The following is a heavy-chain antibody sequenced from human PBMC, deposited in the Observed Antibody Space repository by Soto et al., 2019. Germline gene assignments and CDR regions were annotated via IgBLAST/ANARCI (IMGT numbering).Heavy chain of an antibody. J-gene: IGHJ6*03. CDR3: ARLHGDYFSYYYYMDV. Sequence: PGESLKISCKGSGYSFTSYWIGWVRQMPGKGLEWMGIIYPGDSDTRYSPSFQGQVTISADKSISTAYLQWGSLKASDTAMYYCARLHGDYFSYYYYMDVWGKGTTVTVSS. D-gene: IGHD4-17*01. CDR1: GYSFTSYW. CDR2: IYPGDSDT. V-gene: IGHV5-51*01.